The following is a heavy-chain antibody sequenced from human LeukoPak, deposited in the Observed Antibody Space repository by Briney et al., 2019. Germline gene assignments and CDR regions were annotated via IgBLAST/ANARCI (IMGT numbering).Heavy chain of an antibody. CDR3: ARGGDIHLWINYYYYMDV. V-gene: IGHV1-46*01. CDR2: INPGGISS. Sequence: ASVKASCKASGYTFTSYYMHWVRQAPGQGLEWMGIINPGGISSTYAQKFQGRVTLTRDMSTSTVYMELSSLRSEDTAVYYCARGGDIHLWINYYYYMDVWGKGTTVTVSS. D-gene: IGHD5-18*01. J-gene: IGHJ6*03. CDR1: GYTFTSYY.